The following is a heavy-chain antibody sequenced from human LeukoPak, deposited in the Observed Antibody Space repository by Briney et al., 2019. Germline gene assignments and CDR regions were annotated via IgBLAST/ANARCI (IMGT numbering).Heavy chain of an antibody. CDR3: ARGRIAAADY. J-gene: IGHJ4*02. CDR1: GFTFSSYS. Sequence: GGSLRLSCAASGFTFSSYSMNWVRQAPGKGLEYVSAISSNGGSTYYANSVKGRFTISRDNSKNTLYLQMGSLRAEDMAVYYCARGRIAAADYWGQGTLVTVSS. D-gene: IGHD6-13*01. V-gene: IGHV3-64*01. CDR2: ISSNGGST.